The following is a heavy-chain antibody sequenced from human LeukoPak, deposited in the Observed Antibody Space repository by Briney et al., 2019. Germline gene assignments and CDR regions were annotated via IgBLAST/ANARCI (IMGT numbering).Heavy chain of an antibody. V-gene: IGHV1-69*13. CDR2: IIPIFGTA. Sequence: ASVKVSFKASGGTFTIYAISWVRQAPGQGLEWMGGIIPIFGTANYAQKFQGRVTITADESTSTAYVELSSLRSEDTAVSYCARDSRAYSSGWSSDYWGQGTLVTVSS. D-gene: IGHD6-19*01. CDR3: ARDSRAYSSGWSSDY. CDR1: GGTFTIYA. J-gene: IGHJ4*02.